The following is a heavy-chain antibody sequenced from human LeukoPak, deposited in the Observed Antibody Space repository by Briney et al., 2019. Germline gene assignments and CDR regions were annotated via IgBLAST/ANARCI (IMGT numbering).Heavy chain of an antibody. V-gene: IGHV4-61*02. D-gene: IGHD6-13*01. CDR3: ARAASPSWAGTTPNWYFDL. CDR1: GGSISSGSYY. J-gene: IGHJ2*01. CDR2: IYTSGST. Sequence: PSETLSLTCTVSGGSISSGSYYWSWIRQPAGKGLEWIGRIYTSGSTNYNPSLKSRLTISVDTSKNQFSLKVSSVTAADTAVYYCARAASPSWAGTTPNWYFDLWGRGTLVTVSS.